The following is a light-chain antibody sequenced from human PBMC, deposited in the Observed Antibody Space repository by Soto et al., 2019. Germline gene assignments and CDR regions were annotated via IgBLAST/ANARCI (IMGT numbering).Light chain of an antibody. CDR3: CSYAGSYTLV. V-gene: IGLV2-11*01. J-gene: IGLJ2*01. Sequence: QSALTQPASVFGSPGQSITISCTGTSSDVGGYNYVSWYQQHPGKAPKLMIYDVSKRPSGVPDRFSGSKSGNTASLTISGLQAEDEADYYCCSYAGSYTLVFGGGTKLTVL. CDR1: SSDVGGYNY. CDR2: DVS.